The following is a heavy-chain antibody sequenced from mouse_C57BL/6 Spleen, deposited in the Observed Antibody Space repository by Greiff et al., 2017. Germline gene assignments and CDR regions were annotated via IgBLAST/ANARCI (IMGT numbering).Heavy chain of an antibody. CDR1: GYSFTGYY. CDR2: INPSTGGT. D-gene: IGHD1-1*01. J-gene: IGHJ2*01. V-gene: IGHV1-42*01. Sequence: VQLKQSGPELVKPGASVKISCKASGYSFTGYYMNWVKQSPEKSLEWIGEINPSTGGTTYNQKFKAKATLTVDKSSSTAYMQLKSLTSEDSAVYYCARGRFYYGSSYGYFDYWGQGTTLTVSS. CDR3: ARGRFYYGSSYGYFDY.